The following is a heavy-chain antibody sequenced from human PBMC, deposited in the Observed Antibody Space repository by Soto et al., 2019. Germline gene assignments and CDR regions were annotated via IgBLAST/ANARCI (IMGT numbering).Heavy chain of an antibody. CDR2: IVVGSGNT. J-gene: IGHJ4*02. CDR1: GFTFTSSA. D-gene: IGHD3-22*01. CDR3: ARDKEEYYYDSSGPIDY. Sequence: SVKVSCKASGFTFTSSAVQWVRQARGQRLEWIGWIVVGSGNTNYAQKFQERVTITRDMSTSTAYMELSSLRSEDTAVYYCARDKEEYYYDSSGPIDYWGQGTLVTVSS. V-gene: IGHV1-58*01.